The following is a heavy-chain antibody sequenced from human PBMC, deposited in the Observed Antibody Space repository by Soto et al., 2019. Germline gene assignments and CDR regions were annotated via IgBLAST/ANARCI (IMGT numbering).Heavy chain of an antibody. CDR1: GGSISGSY. D-gene: IGHD6-19*01. Sequence: SETLSLTCSVSGGSISGSYWSWIRQSPGKGLEWLGYVYYTGSTNYSPSLRSRVSISVDTSKNEFSLRLSSVTAADTAVYFCARSVAVPGAHIDYWGQGTQVTASS. CDR2: VYYTGST. V-gene: IGHV4-59*01. CDR3: ARSVAVPGAHIDY. J-gene: IGHJ4*02.